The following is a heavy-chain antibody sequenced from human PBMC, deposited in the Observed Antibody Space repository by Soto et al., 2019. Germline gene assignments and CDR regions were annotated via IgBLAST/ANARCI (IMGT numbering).Heavy chain of an antibody. D-gene: IGHD3-16*01. CDR1: GGSFSGYY. V-gene: IGHV4-34*01. CDR3: ARGTMTLNWFDP. Sequence: QVQLQQWGAGLLKPSETLSLTCAVYGGSFSGYYWSWIRQPPGQGLEWIGEINHSGSTNYNPSLKSRVTRSVDTSKNQFSLKLSAVTAADTAVYYCARGTMTLNWFDPWGQGTLVTVSS. CDR2: INHSGST. J-gene: IGHJ5*02.